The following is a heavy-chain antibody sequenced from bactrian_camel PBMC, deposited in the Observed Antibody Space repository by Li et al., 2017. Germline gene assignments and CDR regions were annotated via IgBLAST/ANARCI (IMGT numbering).Heavy chain of an antibody. J-gene: IGHJ6*01. D-gene: IGHD2*01. CDR2: IESDGST. CDR1: GDTIGRYC. V-gene: IGHV3S55*01. Sequence: LVESGGGSVQVGGSLRLSCVASGDTIGRYCMGWFRQIPDKEREGVAGIESDGSTSYTDSVKGRFTISKDNAKNTLVPQMDSLKPEDTAMYYCAADPLLVACGVYFYRGAEDDFAYWGQGTQVTVS. CDR3: AADPLLVACGVYFYRGAEDDFAY.